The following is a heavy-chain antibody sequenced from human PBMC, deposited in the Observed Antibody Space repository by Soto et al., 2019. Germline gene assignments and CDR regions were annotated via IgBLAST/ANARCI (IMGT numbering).Heavy chain of an antibody. CDR3: ARGPSRGTAVYY. V-gene: IGHV4-59*08. CDR2: IYYSGST. D-gene: IGHD2-2*01. J-gene: IGHJ4*02. Sequence: PSETLSLTCTVSGGSISSYYWSWIRQPPGKGLEWIGYIYYSGSTNYNPSLKSRVTISVDTSKNQFSLNLSSVTAADTAVYYCARGPSRGTAVYYCGQGTLVTVSS. CDR1: GGSISSYY.